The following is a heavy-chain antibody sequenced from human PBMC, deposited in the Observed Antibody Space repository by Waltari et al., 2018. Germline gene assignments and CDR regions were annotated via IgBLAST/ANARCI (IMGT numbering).Heavy chain of an antibody. D-gene: IGHD3-22*01. J-gene: IGHJ4*02. CDR2: IYSGGST. CDR1: GFTVSSKY. Sequence: EVQLVETGGGLIQPGGSLRLSCAASGFTVSSKYMSWVRQAPGKGLEWVSVIYSGGSTYYADSVKGRFTISRDNSKNTLYLQMNSLRAEDTAVYYCARANYYDSSGGDYWGQGTLVTVSS. V-gene: IGHV3-53*02. CDR3: ARANYYDSSGGDY.